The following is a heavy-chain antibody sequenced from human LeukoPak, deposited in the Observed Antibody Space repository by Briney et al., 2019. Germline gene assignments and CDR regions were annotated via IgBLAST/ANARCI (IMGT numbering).Heavy chain of an antibody. D-gene: IGHD6-19*01. V-gene: IGHV1-69*05. CDR1: GGTFSSYA. CDR3: ARVDSSGGGNFDY. CDR2: IITIFGTA. Sequence: SVKVSCKASGGTFSSYAISWVRQAPAQGLEWMGRIITIFGTANYAQKFQGRVTSTTDEYTSTAYMELSSLRYEDTSVYYCARVDSSGGGNFDYWGQGTLVTVSS. J-gene: IGHJ4*02.